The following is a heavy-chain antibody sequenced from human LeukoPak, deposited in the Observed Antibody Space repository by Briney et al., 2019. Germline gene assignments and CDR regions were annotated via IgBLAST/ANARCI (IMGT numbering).Heavy chain of an antibody. CDR2: ISYDGSNK. CDR3: ARGGGYSYGGLEDY. CDR1: GFTFRSYA. Sequence: GGSLRLSCAASGFTFRSYAMHWVRQAPGKGLEWGAVISYDGSNKYYADSVKGRFTISRDNSKNTLYLQMNSLRAEDTAVYYCARGGGYSYGGLEDYWGQGTLVTVSS. D-gene: IGHD5-18*01. J-gene: IGHJ4*02. V-gene: IGHV3-30*04.